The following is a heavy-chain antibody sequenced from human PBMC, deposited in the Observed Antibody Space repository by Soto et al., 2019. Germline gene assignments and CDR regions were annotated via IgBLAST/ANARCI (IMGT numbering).Heavy chain of an antibody. J-gene: IGHJ4*02. Sequence: EVQLLESGGDLVQPGGSLRLSCAASGFTFNNYAISWVRQAPGKGLECVSLITGSGATTYYADSVKGRFTISRDNSQTTVYLQMNSLRAEDTAIYYCAKGHRAAAGSRLDYWGQGTLVTVSS. V-gene: IGHV3-23*01. CDR3: AKGHRAAAGSRLDY. D-gene: IGHD6-13*01. CDR2: ITGSGATT. CDR1: GFTFNNYA.